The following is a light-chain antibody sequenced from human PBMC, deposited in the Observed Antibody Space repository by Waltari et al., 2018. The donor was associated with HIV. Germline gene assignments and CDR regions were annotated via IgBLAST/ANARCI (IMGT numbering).Light chain of an antibody. CDR2: NNN. Sequence: QSVLTQPPSASGTPGQRVTFSCSGSSSNIGSNPVDWYQKLPGTAPRLLIYNNNQRPSGVPDRVSGSKSGTSASLDISGRQSEDEADYYCAAWDDSLNGHVLFGGGTKLTVL. J-gene: IGLJ2*01. CDR3: AAWDDSLNGHVL. V-gene: IGLV1-44*01. CDR1: SSNIGSNP.